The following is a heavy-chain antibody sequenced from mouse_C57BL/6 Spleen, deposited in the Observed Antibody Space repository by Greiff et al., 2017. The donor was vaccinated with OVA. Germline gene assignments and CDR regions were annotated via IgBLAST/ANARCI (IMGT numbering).Heavy chain of an antibody. D-gene: IGHD1-1*01. CDR1: GYTFTSYW. Sequence: QVQLQQPGAELVMPGASVKLSCKASGYTFTSYWMHWVKQRPGQGLEWIGEIDPSDSYTNYNQKFKGKSTLTVDKSSSTAYMQLSSLTSEDSAVYYCARSGGSSYQAWFAYWGQGTLVTVSA. J-gene: IGHJ3*01. CDR3: ARSGGSSYQAWFAY. V-gene: IGHV1-69*01. CDR2: IDPSDSYT.